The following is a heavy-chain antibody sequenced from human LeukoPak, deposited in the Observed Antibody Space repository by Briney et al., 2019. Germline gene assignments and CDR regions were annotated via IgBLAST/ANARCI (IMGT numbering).Heavy chain of an antibody. CDR1: GFTSGDYA. D-gene: IGHD1-14*01. V-gene: IGHV3-64*01. Sequence: GGSLRLSCTASGFTSGDYAMHWVRQVPGRGLEYVSVISSSGIRTYYGSSVKGRFTISRDNTKNTLYLQMGSLRVEDTGVYYCAREALGTSIDYWGQGSLVTLSS. J-gene: IGHJ4*02. CDR3: AREALGTSIDY. CDR2: ISSSGIRT.